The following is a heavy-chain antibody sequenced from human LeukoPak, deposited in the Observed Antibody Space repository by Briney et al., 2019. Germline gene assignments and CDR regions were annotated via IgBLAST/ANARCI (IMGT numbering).Heavy chain of an antibody. CDR1: GGSISSTKW. CDR3: ASHYYGSGSYYFGFDP. J-gene: IGHJ5*02. CDR2: THHIGST. Sequence: SGTLSLTCAVSGGSISSTKWWSWVRQPPGKGLEWIGETHHIGSTNYNPSLKSRVTISVDKSKNQFSLKLSSVTAADTAVYYCASHYYGSGSYYFGFDPWGQGILVTVSS. D-gene: IGHD3-10*01. V-gene: IGHV4-4*02.